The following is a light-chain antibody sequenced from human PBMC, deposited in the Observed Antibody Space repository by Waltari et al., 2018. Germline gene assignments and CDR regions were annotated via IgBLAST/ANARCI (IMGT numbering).Light chain of an antibody. V-gene: IGKV4-1*01. Sequence: DIVMTQSPDSLALSLGERATLRCKSLPISLYNSNNKNYLASYQQKPGQSPKLLIYWASTRESGVPDRFSGSGSGSDFTLTITSLQAEDVAVYYCQQFYNTPLTFGGGTKVEIK. CDR2: WAS. CDR3: QQFYNTPLT. CDR1: PISLYNSNNKNY. J-gene: IGKJ4*01.